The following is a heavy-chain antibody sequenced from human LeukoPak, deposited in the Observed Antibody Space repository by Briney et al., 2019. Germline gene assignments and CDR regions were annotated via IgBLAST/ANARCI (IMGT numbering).Heavy chain of an antibody. CDR2: IYDSGGT. CDR3: ARSHHYFDSRAPPYYFDY. CDR1: GVSISSGGHS. J-gene: IGHJ4*02. D-gene: IGHD3-22*01. V-gene: IGHV4-30-4*07. Sequence: SETLSLTCAVSGVSISSGGHSWSWVRQPPGKGPEWIGCIYDSGGTFYNPSLESRVTITVDTSKNQFSLNLSSVTAADTAVYYCARSHHYFDSRAPPYYFDYWGQGTLVTVSS.